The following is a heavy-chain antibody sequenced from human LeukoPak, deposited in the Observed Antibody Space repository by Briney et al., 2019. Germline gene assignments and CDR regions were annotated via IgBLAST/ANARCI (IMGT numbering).Heavy chain of an antibody. V-gene: IGHV3-74*03. J-gene: IGHJ5*02. D-gene: IGHD2-2*01. CDR2: INGDASNT. CDR1: GFTFTTYW. CDR3: ARAMPHDNWFDP. Sequence: QSGGSLRLSCAASGFTFTTYWMSWIRQLPGKGLVWVARINGDASNTTYADSVKGRFTISRDNAKNTLYLQMNSLRVDDTAVYYCARAMPHDNWFDPWGQGSLVTVSS.